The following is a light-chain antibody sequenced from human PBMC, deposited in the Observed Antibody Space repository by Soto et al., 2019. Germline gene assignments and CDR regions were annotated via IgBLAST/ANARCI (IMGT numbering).Light chain of an antibody. CDR2: KAS. V-gene: IGKV1-5*03. CDR3: QQYHGYPWT. J-gene: IGKJ1*01. Sequence: DIQLTQSPSFLSASVGDRVTITCRASQTISSWLAWYQQKPGKAPKLLIYKASTLKSGVPSRFSGSGSGTEFTLTLSSLQPDDFAVYYCQQYHGYPWTFGQGTKVDI. CDR1: QTISSW.